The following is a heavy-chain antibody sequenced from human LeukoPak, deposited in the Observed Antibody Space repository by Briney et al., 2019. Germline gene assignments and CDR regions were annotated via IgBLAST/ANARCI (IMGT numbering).Heavy chain of an antibody. CDR3: ARDQYYYDSSGYSSAYFDY. V-gene: IGHV3-30*01. Sequence: GRSLRLSCAASGFTFSSYAMHWVRQAPGKGLEGVAVISYDGSNKYYADSVKGRFTISRDNSKNTLYLQMNSLRAEDTAVYYCARDQYYYDSSGYSSAYFDYWGQGTLVTVSS. J-gene: IGHJ4*02. CDR1: GFTFSSYA. CDR2: ISYDGSNK. D-gene: IGHD3-22*01.